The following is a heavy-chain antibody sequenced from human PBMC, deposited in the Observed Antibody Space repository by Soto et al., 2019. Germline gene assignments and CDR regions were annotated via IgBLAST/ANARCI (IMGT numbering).Heavy chain of an antibody. Sequence: GASVKVSCKASGYTFTSYYMHWVRQAPGQGLEWMGIINPSGGSTSYAQKFQGRVTMTRDTSTSTVYMELSSLRSEDTAVYYCARDSGWYGGYNWFDPWGQGTLVTVS. CDR2: INPSGGST. CDR1: GYTFTSYY. V-gene: IGHV1-46*01. CDR3: ARDSGWYGGYNWFDP. D-gene: IGHD6-19*01. J-gene: IGHJ5*02.